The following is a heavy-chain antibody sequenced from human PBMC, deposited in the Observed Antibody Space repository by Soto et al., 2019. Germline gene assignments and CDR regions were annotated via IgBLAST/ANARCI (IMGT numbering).Heavy chain of an antibody. J-gene: IGHJ4*02. CDR1: GFTFSSYA. Sequence: GGSLRLSCAASGFTFSSYAMSWVRQAPGKGLEWVSAISGSGGSTYYADSVKGRFTISRDNSKNTLYLHMNSLRAEDTAVYYCAKDVPPYGDYSLDFDYWGQGTLVTVSS. CDR2: ISGSGGST. D-gene: IGHD4-17*01. CDR3: AKDVPPYGDYSLDFDY. V-gene: IGHV3-23*01.